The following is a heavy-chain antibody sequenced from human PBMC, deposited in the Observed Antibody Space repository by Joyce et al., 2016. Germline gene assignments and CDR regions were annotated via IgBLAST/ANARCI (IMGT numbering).Heavy chain of an antibody. CDR2: IYYSGST. CDR1: GGSISSGFYY. V-gene: IGHV4-39*01. Sequence: QLQLQESGPGLVKPSETLSLTCPVSGGSISSGFYYWGWIRQPPGKGLEWIGSIYYSGSTYYNPSLKSRVTISVDTSENQFSLKLTSVTAADTAVHYYARHVRSAAAFDYWGQGTLVTVSS. J-gene: IGHJ4*02. CDR3: ARHVRSAAAFDY. D-gene: IGHD6-25*01.